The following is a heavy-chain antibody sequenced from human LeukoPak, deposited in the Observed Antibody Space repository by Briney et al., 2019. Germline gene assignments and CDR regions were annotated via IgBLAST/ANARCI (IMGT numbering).Heavy chain of an antibody. V-gene: IGHV3-64*01. D-gene: IGHD3-10*01. J-gene: IGHJ4*02. Sequence: PGGSLRLSCAASGFTFSSYAMHWVRQAPGKGLEYVSAISSNGGSTYYANSVKGRFTISRDNSKNTLYLQMGSLRAEDMAVYYCARGALKPMGFGELLSFDYWGQGTLVTVSS. CDR2: ISSNGGST. CDR3: ARGALKPMGFGELLSFDY. CDR1: GFTFSSYA.